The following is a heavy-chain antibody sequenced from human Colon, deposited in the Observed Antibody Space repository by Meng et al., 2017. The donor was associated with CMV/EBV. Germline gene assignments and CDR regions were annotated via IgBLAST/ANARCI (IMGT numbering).Heavy chain of an antibody. CDR1: GFTFSSYW. Sequence: GESLKISCAASGFTFSSYWMHWVRQAPGKGLVWVSRINSDGSSTSYADSVKGRFTISRDNAKNTLYLQMNSLRAEDTAVYYCAKYQPSFDYWGQGTLVTVSS. V-gene: IGHV3-74*01. CDR3: AKYQPSFDY. D-gene: IGHD6-6*01. J-gene: IGHJ4*02. CDR2: INSDGSST.